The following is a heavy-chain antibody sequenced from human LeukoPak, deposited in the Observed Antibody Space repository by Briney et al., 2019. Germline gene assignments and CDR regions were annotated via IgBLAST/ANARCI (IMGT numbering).Heavy chain of an antibody. V-gene: IGHV4-59*01. Sequence: SETLSLTCTVSGGSISSYYWSWIRQPPGKGLEWIGYIYYSGSTNYNPSLKSRVTIPVDTSKNQFSLKLSSVTAADTAVYYCARVVVVAATGRDYYYYGMDVWGQGTTVTVSS. CDR3: ARVVVVAATGRDYYYYGMDV. CDR2: IYYSGST. J-gene: IGHJ6*02. D-gene: IGHD2-15*01. CDR1: GGSISSYY.